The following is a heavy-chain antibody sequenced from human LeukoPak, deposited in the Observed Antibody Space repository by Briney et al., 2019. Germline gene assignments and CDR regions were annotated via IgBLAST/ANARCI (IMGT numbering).Heavy chain of an antibody. CDR3: ARDGGSGGVSGPFNF. CDR2: IYSGGST. Sequence: GGSLRLSCAASGFTVSSNYMSWVRQAPGKGLEWVSVIYSGGSTSYANSVRGRFTISRDNSKNTLYLQMNSLRAEDTAVYYCARDGGSGGVSGPFNFWGQGTMVTVSS. D-gene: IGHD3-10*01. CDR1: GFTVSSNY. J-gene: IGHJ3*01. V-gene: IGHV3-53*01.